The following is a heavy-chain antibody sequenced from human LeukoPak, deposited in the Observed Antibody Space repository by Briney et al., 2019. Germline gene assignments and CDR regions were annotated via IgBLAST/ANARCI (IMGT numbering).Heavy chain of an antibody. D-gene: IGHD3-22*01. CDR3: ARGPEPYYYDTSGEGAWYFDL. V-gene: IGHV3-7*03. CDR1: GFTFSTSW. J-gene: IGHJ2*01. CDR2: INPDGSRI. Sequence: GGSLRLSCAASGFTFSTSWMTWVRQAPGKGLDWLGNINPDGSRINYVDSVKGRFTFSRDNAKNSLYLQMNSLRAEDTAVYYCARGPEPYYYDTSGEGAWYFDLWGRGTLVTVSS.